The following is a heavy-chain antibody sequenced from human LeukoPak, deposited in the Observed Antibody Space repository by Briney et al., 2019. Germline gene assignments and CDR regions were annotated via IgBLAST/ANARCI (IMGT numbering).Heavy chain of an antibody. J-gene: IGHJ4*02. CDR2: LSSSASSI. CDR3: AKDPGSGTSY. Sequence: GGSLRLSCAASGFTFSTYAMSWVRQSPGKGLEWVSTLSSSASSIYYADSVKGRFTISRDNSKNTLFLQMNSLRVEDMAIYYCAKDPGSGTSYWGQGTLVTVSS. CDR1: GFTFSTYA. V-gene: IGHV3-23*01. D-gene: IGHD3-10*01.